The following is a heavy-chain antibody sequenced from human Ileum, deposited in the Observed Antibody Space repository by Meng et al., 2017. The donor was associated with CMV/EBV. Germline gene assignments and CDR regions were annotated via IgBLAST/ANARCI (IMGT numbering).Heavy chain of an antibody. J-gene: IGHJ5*02. Sequence: ASAKVSCKASGNILTGYYMYWVRQAPGQGLEWMGWINPNSGGTNYAQQFHGRVTLTRDTSISTAYMELTGLTSDDTAVYYCARTNIAYVYGNNCFDPWGQGTLVTVSS. CDR3: ARTNIAYVYGNNCFDP. V-gene: IGHV1-2*02. D-gene: IGHD3-10*01. CDR2: INPNSGGT. CDR1: GNILTGYY.